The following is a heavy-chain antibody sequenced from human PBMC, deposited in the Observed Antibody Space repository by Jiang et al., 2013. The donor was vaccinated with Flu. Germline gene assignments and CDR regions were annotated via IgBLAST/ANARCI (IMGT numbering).Heavy chain of an antibody. V-gene: IGHV1-3*01. J-gene: IGHJ4*02. CDR3: ARALGIAAAGTFDY. D-gene: IGHD6-13*01. CDR1: GYTFTSYA. CDR2: INAGNGNT. Sequence: SGAEVKKPGASVKVSCKASGYTFTSYAMHWVRQAPGQRLEWMGWINAGNGNTKYSQKFQGRVTITRDTSASTAYMELSSLRSEDTAVYYCARALGIAAAGTFDYWGQGTLVTVSS.